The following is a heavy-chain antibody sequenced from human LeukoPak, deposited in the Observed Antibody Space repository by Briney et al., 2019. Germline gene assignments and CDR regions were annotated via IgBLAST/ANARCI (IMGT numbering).Heavy chain of an antibody. CDR1: GGSMSSYY. CDR3: ARHPPRTTALDAAGTDY. D-gene: IGHD1-1*01. CDR2: IYYSGSA. V-gene: IGHV4-59*08. J-gene: IGHJ4*02. Sequence: SETLSLTCTVSGGSMSSYYWSWIRQPPGKGLEWIGYIYYSGSANYNPSLKSRVTISVDTSKNQFSLRLNSVTAADTAVYYCARHPPRTTALDAAGTDYWGQGTLVTVSS.